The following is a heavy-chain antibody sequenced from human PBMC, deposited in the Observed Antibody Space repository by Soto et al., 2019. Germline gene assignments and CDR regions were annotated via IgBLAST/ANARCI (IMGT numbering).Heavy chain of an antibody. CDR2: IRAYNGDT. J-gene: IGHJ6*02. D-gene: IGHD3-10*01. CDR3: ARAGAAPYYYYGLDV. V-gene: IGHV1-18*01. CDR1: GYTFSAYD. Sequence: SCKTSGYTFSAYDIYWVRQAPGQGLEWMGWIRAYNGDTNYAQKFQTRVTMTTDKSTDTAYMDLRSLTSDDTAIYYCARAGAAPYYYYGLDVWGQGTTVTVSS.